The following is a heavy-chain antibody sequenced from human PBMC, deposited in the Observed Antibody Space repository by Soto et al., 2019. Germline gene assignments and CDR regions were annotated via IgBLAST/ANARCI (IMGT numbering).Heavy chain of an antibody. Sequence: QLQLQESGPGLVKPSETLSLTCTVSGGSISSSSYYWGWIRQPPGKGLEWIGSIYYSGSTYYNPSLTSRVTISVDTSKNQCSLKLSSVTAADTAVYYCARQGITIFGVVSDNAFDIWGQGTMVTVSS. CDR3: ARQGITIFGVVSDNAFDI. V-gene: IGHV4-39*01. D-gene: IGHD3-3*01. CDR2: IYYSGST. CDR1: GGSISSSSYY. J-gene: IGHJ3*02.